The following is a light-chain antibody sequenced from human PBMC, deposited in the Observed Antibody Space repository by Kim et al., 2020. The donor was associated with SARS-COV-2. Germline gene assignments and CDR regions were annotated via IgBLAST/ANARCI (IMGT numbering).Light chain of an antibody. CDR2: EDY. Sequence: NFMLTQPHSVSESPGKTVTISCTRSSGGIASNYVQWYQRRPGSSPTTVIYEDYQRPSGVPDRFSGSIDRSSNSASLTISGLKTEDEADYYCQSYADYVRVFGGGTQLTVL. CDR3: QSYADYVRV. CDR1: SGGIASNY. V-gene: IGLV6-57*01. J-gene: IGLJ3*02.